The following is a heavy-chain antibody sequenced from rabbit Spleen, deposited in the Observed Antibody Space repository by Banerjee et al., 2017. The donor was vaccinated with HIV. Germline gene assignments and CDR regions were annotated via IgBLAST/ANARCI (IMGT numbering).Heavy chain of an antibody. CDR3: ARNYVNAFDP. CDR1: GFTLSSYY. V-gene: IGHV1S7*01. Sequence: QLEESGGGLVQPGGALKLSCKASGFTLSSYYMNWVRQAPGKGLEWIGYIDPLFGITYYANWVNGRFSISRENAQNTVFLQMTSLTAADTATYFCARNYVNAFDPWGPGTLVPVS. D-gene: IGHD1-1*01. J-gene: IGHJ2*01. CDR2: IDPLFGIT.